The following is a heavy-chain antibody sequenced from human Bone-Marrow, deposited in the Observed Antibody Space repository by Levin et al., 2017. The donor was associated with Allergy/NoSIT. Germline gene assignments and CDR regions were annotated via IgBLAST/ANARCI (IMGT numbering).Heavy chain of an antibody. CDR1: GGTFSSYA. J-gene: IGHJ3*02. Sequence: GASVKVSCKASGGTFSSYAFSWVRQAPGQGLEWMGRIIPIFGIANYAQNFQGRVSITADKSTITAYMELSSLRSEDTAVYYCARSTGSPPPYDAFNIWGQGTMVTVSS. D-gene: IGHD1-1*01. CDR3: ARSTGSPPPYDAFNI. V-gene: IGHV1-69*10. CDR2: IIPIFGIA.